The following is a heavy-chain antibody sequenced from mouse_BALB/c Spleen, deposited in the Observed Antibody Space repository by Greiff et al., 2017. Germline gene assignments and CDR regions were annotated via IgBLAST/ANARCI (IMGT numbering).Heavy chain of an antibody. Sequence: EVMLVESGGGLVQPGGSLKLSCAASGFTFISYTMSWVRQTPEKRLEWVAYISNGGGSTYYPDTVKGRFTISRDNAKNTLYLQMSSLKSEDTAMYYCARRWLLDWYFDVWGAGTTVTVSS. CDR1: GFTFISYT. CDR2: ISNGGGST. J-gene: IGHJ1*01. V-gene: IGHV5-12-2*01. D-gene: IGHD2-3*01. CDR3: ARRWLLDWYFDV.